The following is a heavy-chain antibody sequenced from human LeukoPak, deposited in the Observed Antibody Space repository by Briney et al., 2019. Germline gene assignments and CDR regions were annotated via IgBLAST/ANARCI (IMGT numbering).Heavy chain of an antibody. J-gene: IGHJ4*02. CDR2: IIPIFGTA. D-gene: IGHD2-15*01. Sequence: SVQVSCKASGGTFSSYAISWVRQAPGQGLEWMGRIIPIFGTANYAQKFQGRVTITTDESPSTAYMELSSLRPDDTAVYYCARDGTRYCSDGSCLGKASLDYWGQGTLVTVSS. CDR3: ARDGTRYCSDGSCLGKASLDY. V-gene: IGHV1-69*05. CDR1: GGTFSSYA.